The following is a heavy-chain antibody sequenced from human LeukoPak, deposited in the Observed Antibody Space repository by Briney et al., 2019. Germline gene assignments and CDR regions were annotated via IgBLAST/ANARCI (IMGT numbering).Heavy chain of an antibody. CDR3: AKGNIAARPLDY. J-gene: IGHJ4*02. CDR2: MSGSGGST. CDR1: GFTFRSYA. Sequence: PGGSLRLSCAASGFTFRSYAVSWVRQAPGKGLEWVSAMSGSGGSTYYGDSVKGRFTISRDNSKNTVYLQTHSLRAEDTAVYYCAKGNIAARPLDYWGQGTLVTVSS. V-gene: IGHV3-23*01. D-gene: IGHD6-6*01.